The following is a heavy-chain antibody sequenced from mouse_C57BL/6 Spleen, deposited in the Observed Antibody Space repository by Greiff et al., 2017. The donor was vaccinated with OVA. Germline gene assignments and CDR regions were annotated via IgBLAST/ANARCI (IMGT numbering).Heavy chain of an antibody. J-gene: IGHJ4*01. CDR2: IDPSDSYT. Sequence: QVQLQQSGAELVRPGTSVKLSCKASGYTFTSYWMHWVKQRPGQGLEWIGVIDPSDSYTNYNQKFKGKATLTVDTSSSTAYMQLSSLTSEDSAVYYCARLEYAMDYWGQGTSVTVSS. CDR3: ARLEYAMDY. V-gene: IGHV1-59*01. CDR1: GYTFTSYW.